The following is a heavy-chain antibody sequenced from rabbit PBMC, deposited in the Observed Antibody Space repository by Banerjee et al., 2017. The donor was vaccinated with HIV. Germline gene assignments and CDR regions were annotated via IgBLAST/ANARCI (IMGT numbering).Heavy chain of an antibody. D-gene: IGHD7-1*01. CDR2: IYAGGSDTT. CDR3: ARYYAGYGGYDL. J-gene: IGHJ3*01. V-gene: IGHV1S40*01. Sequence: QSLEESGGDLVKPEGSLTLTCTASGFSFSGGYDMCWVRQAPGKGLEWIACIYAGGSDTTYYASWAKGQFTISKTSSTTVTLQMTSLTAADTATYFCARYYAGYGGYDLWGQGTLVTVS. CDR1: GFSFSGGYD.